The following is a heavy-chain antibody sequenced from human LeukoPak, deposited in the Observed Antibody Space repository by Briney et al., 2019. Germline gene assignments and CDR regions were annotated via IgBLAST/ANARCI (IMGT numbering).Heavy chain of an antibody. CDR2: IYSGGST. CDR1: GSTVSNNY. J-gene: IGHJ4*02. CDR3: ARDPSAVAINTYG. V-gene: IGHV3-66*01. Sequence: GGSLRLSCAASGSTVSNNYMNWVRQAPGKGLEWVSLIYSGGSTHYADSVKGRFTISRDSSRNTLYLQMDSLRVEDTAVYYCARDPSAVAINTYGWGQGTLVTVSS. D-gene: IGHD6-13*01.